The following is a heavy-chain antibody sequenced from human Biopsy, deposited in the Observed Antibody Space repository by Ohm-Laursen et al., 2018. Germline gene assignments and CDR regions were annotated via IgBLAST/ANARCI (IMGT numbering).Heavy chain of an antibody. D-gene: IGHD2-8*01. Sequence: SLRLSCASSGFTFSHYWMTWVRQSPGKRLEGVANINKDGSVTNYLDSVKRRFAVSRDNAKNSAYLQMNSLRTEDTAIYYCARDSGGGESINGWYDALDLWGRGTTVTVSS. J-gene: IGHJ3*01. CDR2: INKDGSVT. CDR3: ARDSGGGESINGWYDALDL. CDR1: GFTFSHYW. V-gene: IGHV3-7*01.